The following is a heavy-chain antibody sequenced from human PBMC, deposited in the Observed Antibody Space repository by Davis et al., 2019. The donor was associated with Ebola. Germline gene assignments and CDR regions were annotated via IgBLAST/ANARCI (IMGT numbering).Heavy chain of an antibody. CDR3: TTPGGQDSGYDVFDI. CDR2: INPNDGRT. Sequence: ASVMVSCKASGYTFTNYYMHWVRQAPGQGLEWMGMINPNDGRTIYAQKFQCRVTVTRDTSTTTVYMDLSSLRSEDTALYYCTTPGGQDSGYDVFDIWGQGTMVTVSS. D-gene: IGHD5-12*01. J-gene: IGHJ3*02. CDR1: GYTFTNYY. V-gene: IGHV1-46*03.